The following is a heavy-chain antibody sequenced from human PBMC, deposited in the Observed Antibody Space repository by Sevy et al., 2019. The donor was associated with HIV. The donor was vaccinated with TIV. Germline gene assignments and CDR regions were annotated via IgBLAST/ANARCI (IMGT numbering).Heavy chain of an antibody. J-gene: IGHJ4*02. D-gene: IGHD5-18*01. Sequence: GGSLRLSCVASGFTVSNYWMNWVRQAPGMGLEWVAKIKDDGKETYYVNSVKGRFTISRDNAKNSLYLQMTSLRAEDTAVYYCARDKNSAMVTRVDFWGQGTLVTVSS. CDR2: IKDDGKET. CDR1: GFTVSNYW. CDR3: ARDKNSAMVTRVDF. V-gene: IGHV3-7*03.